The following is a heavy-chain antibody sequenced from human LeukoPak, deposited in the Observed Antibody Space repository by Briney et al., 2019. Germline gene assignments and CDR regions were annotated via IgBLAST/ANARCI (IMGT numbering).Heavy chain of an antibody. CDR3: ARDTTRITIFGVSDGRYMDV. D-gene: IGHD3-3*01. CDR2: IYTSGST. J-gene: IGHJ6*03. CDR1: GGSISSYY. Sequence: SETLSLTCTVSGGSISSYYWSWIRQPAGKGLEWIGRIYTSGSTNYNPSLKSRVTMSVDTSKNQFSLKLSSVTAADTAVYYCARDTTRITIFGVSDGRYMDVWGKGTTVTVSS. V-gene: IGHV4-4*07.